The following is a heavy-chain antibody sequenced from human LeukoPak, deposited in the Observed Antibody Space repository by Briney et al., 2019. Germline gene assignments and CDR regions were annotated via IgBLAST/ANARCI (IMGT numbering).Heavy chain of an antibody. CDR3: ARDRGPYDFWSGYSPWFDP. D-gene: IGHD3-3*01. CDR1: GGSISSGSYY. Sequence: SETLSLTCTVSGGSISSGSYYWSWIRQPAGKGLEWIGRIYTSGSTNYNPSLKCRVTISVDTSKNQFSLKLSSVTAADTAVYYCARDRGPYDFWSGYSPWFDPWGQGTLVTVSS. J-gene: IGHJ5*02. V-gene: IGHV4-61*02. CDR2: IYTSGST.